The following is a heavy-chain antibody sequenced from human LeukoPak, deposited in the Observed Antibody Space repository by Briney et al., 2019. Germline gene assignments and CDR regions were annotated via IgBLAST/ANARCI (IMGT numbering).Heavy chain of an antibody. Sequence: PGGSLRLSCAASGFTFTSYWMHWVRQVPGKGLVWVSRINSDGSFTNYADSVKGRFTISRDNAKSTLYLQMNSLRVEDTAVYFCARDWPAARYYFDHWGQGTVVSVSS. CDR2: INSDGSFT. D-gene: IGHD2-2*01. J-gene: IGHJ4*02. V-gene: IGHV3-74*01. CDR3: ARDWPAARYYFDH. CDR1: GFTFTSYW.